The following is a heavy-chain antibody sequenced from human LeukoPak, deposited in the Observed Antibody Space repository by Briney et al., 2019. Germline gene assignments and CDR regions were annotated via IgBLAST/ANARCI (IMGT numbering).Heavy chain of an antibody. Sequence: GTLRLSCAASGFTFSVYGMNWVRQAPGKGLEWIGYIYYSGSTNYNPSLTSRVTISVDTSKNQFSLKLSSVTAADTAVYYCARAVAPSGSQNAFDIWGQGTMVTVSS. D-gene: IGHD2-15*01. CDR1: GFTFSVYG. V-gene: IGHV4-59*01. CDR2: IYYSGST. J-gene: IGHJ3*02. CDR3: ARAVAPSGSQNAFDI.